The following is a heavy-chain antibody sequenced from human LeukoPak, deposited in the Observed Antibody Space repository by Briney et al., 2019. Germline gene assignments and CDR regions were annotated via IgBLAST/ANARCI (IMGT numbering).Heavy chain of an antibody. J-gene: IGHJ3*02. CDR3: ARDDDTPNDI. D-gene: IGHD3-22*01. Sequence: SETLSLTCAVYGGSFSGYYWSWIRQPPGKGLEWIGEINHSGSTNYNPSLKSRVTISVDTSKNQFSLKLSSVTAADTAVYYCARDDDTPNDIWGQGTMVTVSS. V-gene: IGHV4-34*01. CDR1: GGSFSGYY. CDR2: INHSGST.